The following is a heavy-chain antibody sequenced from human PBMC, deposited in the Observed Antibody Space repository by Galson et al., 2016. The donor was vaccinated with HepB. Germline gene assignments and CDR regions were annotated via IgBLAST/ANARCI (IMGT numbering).Heavy chain of an antibody. D-gene: IGHD2-15*01. V-gene: IGHV3-53*01. CDR1: GFSVSDNY. Sequence: SLRLSCAVSGFSVSDNYMSWVRQAPGQGLEWVSLMYSDGRTHYADSAKGRFTISRDNSKNTVFLQMKSLRAEDSAVYFCYSRLGYCRGETCFGGYWGHGTLVVVSS. J-gene: IGHJ4*01. CDR2: MYSDGRT. CDR3: YSRLGYCRGETCFGGY.